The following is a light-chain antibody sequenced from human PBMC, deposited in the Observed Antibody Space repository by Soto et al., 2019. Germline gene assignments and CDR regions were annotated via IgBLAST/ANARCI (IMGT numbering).Light chain of an antibody. CDR3: QQTHTFPLT. Sequence: DIQMTQSPSSVSASVGDRVTITCRASQGVSGWLAWYQQKPGKAPNLLIYATSNLQNGVPSRFRGSGSGTDFTLTINSLHPEDFATYYCQQTHTFPLTFGPGTKVDIK. J-gene: IGKJ3*01. V-gene: IGKV1-12*01. CDR1: QGVSGW. CDR2: ATS.